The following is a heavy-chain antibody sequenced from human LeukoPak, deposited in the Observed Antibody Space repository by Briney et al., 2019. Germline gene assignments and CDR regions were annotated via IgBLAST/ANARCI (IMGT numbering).Heavy chain of an antibody. CDR3: NAKGIYYYYGMDV. V-gene: IGHV4-39*07. Sequence: SETLSLTCTVSGGSISSSSYYWGWIRQPPGKGLEWIGSIYYSGSTYYNPSLKSRVTISVDTSKNQFSLKLSSVTAADTAVYYCNAKGIYYYYGMDVWGQGTTVTVSS. J-gene: IGHJ6*02. CDR1: GGSISSSSYY. CDR2: IYYSGST.